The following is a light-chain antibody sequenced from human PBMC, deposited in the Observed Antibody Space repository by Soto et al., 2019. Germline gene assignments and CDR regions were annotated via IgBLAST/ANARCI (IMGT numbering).Light chain of an antibody. CDR1: NIESKS. Sequence: ELAQPPSVSVAPGQTARITCGGNNIESKSVNWYQQKPGQAPVLVVYDDSDRPSGIPERFSGSNSGNTATLIINTAEAGDEADYYCQVWDSDNNPFYVFGAGTKVTVL. CDR3: QVWDSDNNPFYV. CDR2: DDS. V-gene: IGLV3-21*02. J-gene: IGLJ1*01.